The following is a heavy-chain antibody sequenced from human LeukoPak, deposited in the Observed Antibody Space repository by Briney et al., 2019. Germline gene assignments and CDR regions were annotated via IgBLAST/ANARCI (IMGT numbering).Heavy chain of an antibody. CDR1: GGSISSYY. CDR3: ARGVGGSSY. Sequence: PSETLSLTCTVSGGSISSYYWSWIRQPPGKGLEWIGYIYYSGSTNYNPSLKSRVTISVDTSKNQFSLKLSSVTAADTAVYYCARGVGGSSYWGQGPLVTVSS. J-gene: IGHJ4*02. V-gene: IGHV4-59*01. D-gene: IGHD1-26*01. CDR2: IYYSGST.